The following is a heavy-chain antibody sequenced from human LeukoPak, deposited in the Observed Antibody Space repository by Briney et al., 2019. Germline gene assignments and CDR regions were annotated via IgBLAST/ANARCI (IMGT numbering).Heavy chain of an antibody. J-gene: IGHJ1*01. CDR3: ARDPRGEAPAEYFQH. Sequence: GGSLRLSCAASGFTFSSYSMNWVRQAPGKGLEWVSYISSSSSTIYYADSVKGRFTISRDNAKNSLYLQMNSLRAEDTAVYYCARDPRGEAPAEYFQHWGQGTLVTVSS. V-gene: IGHV3-48*04. D-gene: IGHD3-16*01. CDR2: ISSSSSTI. CDR1: GFTFSSYS.